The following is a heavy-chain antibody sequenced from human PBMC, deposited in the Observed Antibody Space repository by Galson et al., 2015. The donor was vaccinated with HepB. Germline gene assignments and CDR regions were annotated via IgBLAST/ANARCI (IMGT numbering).Heavy chain of an antibody. CDR3: AKEGGEGPPYYYYMDV. CDR2: ISGSGGST. J-gene: IGHJ6*03. V-gene: IGHV3-23*01. CDR1: GFTFSSYA. Sequence: SLRLSCAASGFTFSSYAMSWVRQAPGKGLEWVSAISGSGGSTYYADSVKGRFTISRDNSKNTLYLQMNSLRAEDTAVYYCAKEGGEGPPYYYYMDVWGKGTTVTVSS. D-gene: IGHD3-16*01.